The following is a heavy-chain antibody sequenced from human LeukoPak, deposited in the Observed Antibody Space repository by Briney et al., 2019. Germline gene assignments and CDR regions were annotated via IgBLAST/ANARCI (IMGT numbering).Heavy chain of an antibody. CDR1: GGSISSGDYY. CDR2: IYYSGST. CDR3: ARGAPPQN. Sequence: SQTLSLTCTVSGGSISSGDYYWSWIRQPPGKGLERIGYIYYSGSTYYNPSLKSRVTISIDTSKKHFSLKLTSVTAADTAVYYCARGAPPQNWGQGTLVTVSS. V-gene: IGHV4-30-4*08. J-gene: IGHJ4*02.